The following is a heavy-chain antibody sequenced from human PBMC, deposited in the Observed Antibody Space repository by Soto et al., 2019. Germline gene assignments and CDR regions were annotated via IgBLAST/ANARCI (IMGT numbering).Heavy chain of an antibody. J-gene: IGHJ4*02. D-gene: IGHD6-6*01. CDR3: ARQEQLVYYYFDY. CDR2: IYYSGST. CDR1: GDSISSSSYY. Sequence: SETLSLTCTVSGDSISSSSYYWGWIRQPPGKGLEWIGNIYYSGSTYYNPSLKSRVTISVDTSKNQFSLKLSSVTAADTAVYFCARQEQLVYYYFDYWGQGTLVTVSS. V-gene: IGHV4-39*01.